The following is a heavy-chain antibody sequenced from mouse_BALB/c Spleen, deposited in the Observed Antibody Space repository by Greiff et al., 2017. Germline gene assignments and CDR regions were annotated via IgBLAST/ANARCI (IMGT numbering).Heavy chain of an antibody. D-gene: IGHD2-1*01. CDR3: ARGMKDGNYWYFDV. CDR2: IYPGSGST. Sequence: QVQLQQPGAELVKPGTSVKLSCKASGYNFTSYWINWVKLRPGQGLEWIGDIYPGSGSTNYNEKFKSKATLTVDTSSSTAYMQLSSLASEDSALYYCARGMKDGNYWYFDVWGAGTTVTVSS. CDR1: GYNFTSYW. J-gene: IGHJ1*01. V-gene: IGHV1-55*01.